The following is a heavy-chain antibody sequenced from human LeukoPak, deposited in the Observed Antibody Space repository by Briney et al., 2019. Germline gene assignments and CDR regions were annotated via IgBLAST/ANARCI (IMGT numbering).Heavy chain of an antibody. CDR1: GITFSSYA. V-gene: IGHV3-23*01. CDR2: ISGSGGST. D-gene: IGHD2-15*01. Sequence: GGSLRLSCAAYGITFSSYAMSWVRQAPGKGLEWVSAISGSGGSTYYADSVKGRFTISRDNSKNTLYLQMNILRAEDTAVYYCAKGMSLGKVGDFDYWGQGTLVTVSS. J-gene: IGHJ4*02. CDR3: AKGMSLGKVGDFDY.